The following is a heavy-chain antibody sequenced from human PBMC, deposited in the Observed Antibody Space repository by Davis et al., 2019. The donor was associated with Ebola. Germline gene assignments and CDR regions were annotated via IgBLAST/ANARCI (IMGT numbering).Heavy chain of an antibody. CDR2: ISGSGGST. V-gene: IGHV3-23*01. CDR3: ANGRDIVGRFSTGG. D-gene: IGHD5-12*01. J-gene: IGHJ4*02. CDR1: GFTFSSYA. Sequence: GESLKTPCAASGFTFSSYAMSWVRQAPGKGLEWVSAISGSGGSTYYADSVKCRFTIARDNSKNTLYLQMNSLRAEDTAVYYCANGRDIVGRFSTGGWGQGTLVTVSS.